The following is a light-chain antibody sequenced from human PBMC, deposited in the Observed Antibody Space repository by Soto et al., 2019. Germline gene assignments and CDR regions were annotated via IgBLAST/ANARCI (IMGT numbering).Light chain of an antibody. Sequence: DIQMTQSPSSLSASVGDRVTITCRASQGIRSDLGWYQQKPGKAPKRLIYVASSLQSGVPSRLSGSGSGTEFTLTISRLQPEDFATYYCLQHNNYPLTFGPGTKVEIK. J-gene: IGKJ1*01. V-gene: IGKV1-17*01. CDR3: LQHNNYPLT. CDR1: QGIRSD. CDR2: VAS.